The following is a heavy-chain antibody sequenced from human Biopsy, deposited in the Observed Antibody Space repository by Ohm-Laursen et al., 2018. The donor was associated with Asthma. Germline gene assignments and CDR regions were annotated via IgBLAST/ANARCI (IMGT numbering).Heavy chain of an antibody. V-gene: IGHV3-23*01. D-gene: IGHD2-15*01. Sequence: SLRLSCAAFGFTFSIYAMSWVRQPPGKGLEWVSAISGSGGSTYYADSVKGRFTISRDNSKNTLHLQMNSLRAEDTAVYYCAKAREDIVVVVAVSDSWGQGTLVTVSS. CDR3: AKAREDIVVVVAVSDS. CDR1: GFTFSIYA. CDR2: ISGSGGST. J-gene: IGHJ4*02.